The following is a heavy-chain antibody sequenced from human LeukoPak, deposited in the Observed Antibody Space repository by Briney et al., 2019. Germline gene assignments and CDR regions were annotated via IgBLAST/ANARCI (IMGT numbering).Heavy chain of an antibody. D-gene: IGHD5-24*01. Sequence: PGGSLRLSCAASGFTFSSYCMSWVRQAPGKGLEWVANIKQDGSEKYYVDSVKGRFTISRDNAKNSLYLQMNSLRAEDTAVYYCARDRVEMATIAEIAGFDYWGQGTLVTVSS. V-gene: IGHV3-7*01. CDR1: GFTFSSYC. CDR2: IKQDGSEK. CDR3: ARDRVEMATIAEIAGFDY. J-gene: IGHJ4*02.